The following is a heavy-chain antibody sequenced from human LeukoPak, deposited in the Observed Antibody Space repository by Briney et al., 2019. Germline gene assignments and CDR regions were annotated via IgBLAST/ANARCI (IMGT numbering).Heavy chain of an antibody. D-gene: IGHD4-4*01. Sequence: GASVKVSCKASGGTFSSYAISWVRQAPGQGLEWMGRIIPILGIANYAQKFQGRVTTTADKSTSTAYMELSSLRSEDTAVYYCAREKGYSNPVFDYWGQGTLVTVSS. V-gene: IGHV1-69*04. CDR2: IIPILGIA. J-gene: IGHJ4*02. CDR3: AREKGYSNPVFDY. CDR1: GGTFSSYA.